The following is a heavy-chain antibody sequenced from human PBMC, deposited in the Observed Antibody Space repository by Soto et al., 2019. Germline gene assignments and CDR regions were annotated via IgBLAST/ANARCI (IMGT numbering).Heavy chain of an antibody. D-gene: IGHD3-10*01. V-gene: IGHV3-74*01. J-gene: IGHJ3*02. Sequence: GGSLSLSCAASGFNFGPFWMHWVRQAPGKGLVWVSHINSDGSTIVYADSVKGRFTISRDNAKNTLYLEMHSLRVEDTAVYYCARDRGFPASLDIWGQGTMVTVSS. CDR1: GFNFGPFW. CDR3: ARDRGFPASLDI. CDR2: INSDGSTI.